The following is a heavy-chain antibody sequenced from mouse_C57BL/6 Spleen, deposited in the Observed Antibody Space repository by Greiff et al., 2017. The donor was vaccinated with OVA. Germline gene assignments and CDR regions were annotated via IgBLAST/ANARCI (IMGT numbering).Heavy chain of an antibody. CDR2: ISRGSSTI. Sequence: VQLQQSGGGLVKPGGSLKLSCAASGFTFSDYGMHWVRQAPEKGLEWVAYISRGSSTIYYADTVKGRFTISRDNAKNTLFLQMTSLRSEDTAMYYCARGNDYALDYWGQGTSVTVSS. V-gene: IGHV5-17*01. J-gene: IGHJ4*01. CDR1: GFTFSDYG. D-gene: IGHD2-1*01. CDR3: ARGNDYALDY.